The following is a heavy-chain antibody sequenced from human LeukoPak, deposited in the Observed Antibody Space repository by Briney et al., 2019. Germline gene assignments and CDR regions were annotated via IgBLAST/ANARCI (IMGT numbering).Heavy chain of an antibody. D-gene: IGHD3-16*01. CDR2: ISAYNGNT. CDR1: GYTFTSYG. V-gene: IGHV1-18*01. Sequence: ASVKVSCKASGYTFTSYGISWVRQAPGQGLEWMGWISAYNGNTNYAQKLQGRVTMTTDTSTSTAYMELRSLRSDDTAVYYCARWGTQSPRGLQPPKSSQHWAKATLVTVSS. CDR3: ARWGTQSPRGLQPPKSSQH. J-gene: IGHJ1*01.